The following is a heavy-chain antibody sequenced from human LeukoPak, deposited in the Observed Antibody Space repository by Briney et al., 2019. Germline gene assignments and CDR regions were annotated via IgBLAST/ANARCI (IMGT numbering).Heavy chain of an antibody. D-gene: IGHD3-10*02. CDR2: ISSDGGTK. J-gene: IGHJ6*04. Sequence: GGSLRLSCAASGFTFSNYGMHWVRQAPGKGLEWVAVISSDGGTKYYADSVKGRFTISRDNSKNTLYLEMNSLRAEDTAVYYCAELGITMIGGVWGKGTTVTVSS. V-gene: IGHV3-30*18. CDR1: GFTFSNYG. CDR3: AELGITMIGGV.